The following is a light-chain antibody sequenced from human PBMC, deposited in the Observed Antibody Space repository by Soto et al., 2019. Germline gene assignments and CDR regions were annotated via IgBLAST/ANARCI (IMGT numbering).Light chain of an antibody. Sequence: QSALTQPPSASGSPGQSVTISCTGTSSDVGGYNHVSWLQQYPGRAPKFLIYEVSKRASGVADRFSGSKSGNTASLTVSGLQAEDEADYYCWSHAGSNTVFGSGTKVTVL. V-gene: IGLV2-8*01. J-gene: IGLJ1*01. CDR1: SSDVGGYNH. CDR2: EVS. CDR3: WSHAGSNTV.